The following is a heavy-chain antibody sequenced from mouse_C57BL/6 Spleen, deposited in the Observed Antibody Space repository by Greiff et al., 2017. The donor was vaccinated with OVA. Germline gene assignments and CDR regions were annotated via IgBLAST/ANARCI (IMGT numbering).Heavy chain of an antibody. V-gene: IGHV1-52*01. CDR3: ARHGYSPFAY. J-gene: IGHJ3*01. CDR2: IDPSDSET. CDR1: GYTFTSYW. D-gene: IGHD2-3*01. Sequence: VQLQQPGAELVRPGSSVKLSCKASGYTFTSYWMHWVKQRPIQGLEWIGNIDPSDSETHYNQKFKDKATLTVDKSSSTAYMHLSSLTSEDSAVYYCARHGYSPFAYWGQGTLVTVSA.